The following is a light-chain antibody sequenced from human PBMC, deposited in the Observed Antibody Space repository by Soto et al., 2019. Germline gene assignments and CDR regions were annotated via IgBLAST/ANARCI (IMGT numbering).Light chain of an antibody. CDR3: QQYETFSGT. V-gene: IGKV1-5*01. Sequence: DIQRSQAPATLSASVLYTVTVTCLASQSVSVWLAWYQQKPGEAPKLPIYDASALPRGVPSRFSGSGSGTKFTLTIASLQPDDFATYYCQQYETFSGTFGPGTKVDI. CDR1: QSVSVW. CDR2: DAS. J-gene: IGKJ1*01.